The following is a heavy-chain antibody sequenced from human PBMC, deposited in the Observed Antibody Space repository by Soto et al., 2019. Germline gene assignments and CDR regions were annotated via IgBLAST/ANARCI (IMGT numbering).Heavy chain of an antibody. Sequence: SETLSLTCTVSGDSISSNYWSWIRQPPGKGLEWIGYISNSGYTNYNPSLKSRVTISVDTSKNQFSLKLSSVTAADTAVYYCAGDYIWGSYRYRFDYWGQGTLVTVSS. CDR3: AGDYIWGSYRYRFDY. V-gene: IGHV4-59*08. CDR2: ISNSGYT. D-gene: IGHD3-16*02. J-gene: IGHJ4*02. CDR1: GDSISSNY.